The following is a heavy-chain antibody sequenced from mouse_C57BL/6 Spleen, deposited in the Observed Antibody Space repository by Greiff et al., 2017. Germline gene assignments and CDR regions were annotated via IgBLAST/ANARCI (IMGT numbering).Heavy chain of an antibody. CDR1: GYTFTSYW. CDR3: ASRDGYDGGLAMDD. CDR2: IDPSDSYT. D-gene: IGHD2-2*01. Sequence: QVQLQQPGAELVKPGASVKLSCKASGYTFTSYWMQWVKQRPGQGLEWIGEIDPSDSYTNYNQKFKGKATLTVDTSSSTAYMQLSSLTSEDSAVYYCASRDGYDGGLAMDDWGQGTSVTVSS. J-gene: IGHJ4*01. V-gene: IGHV1-50*01.